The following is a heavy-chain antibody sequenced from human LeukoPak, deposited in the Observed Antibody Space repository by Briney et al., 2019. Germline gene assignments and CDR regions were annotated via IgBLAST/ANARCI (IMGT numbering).Heavy chain of an antibody. V-gene: IGHV3-53*01. CDR3: ARSGYDLNYFDY. J-gene: IGHJ4*02. Sequence: GGSLRLSCAASGFAVSSKNMNWVRQAPGKGLQWVSVPDSGGSTHYADSVKGRFTISRDNSKNTLYLQMNSLRAEDTAVYYCARSGYDLNYFDYWGQGTLVTVSS. D-gene: IGHD5-12*01. CDR1: GFAVSSKN. CDR2: PDSGGST.